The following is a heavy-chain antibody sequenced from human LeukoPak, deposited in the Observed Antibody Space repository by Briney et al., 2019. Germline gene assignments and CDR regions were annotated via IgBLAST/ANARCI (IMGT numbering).Heavy chain of an antibody. CDR1: GFTFSSYE. CDR2: ISSSGSTI. V-gene: IGHV3-48*03. Sequence: PGGSLTLSCAASGFTFSSYEMNWVRQAPGKGLEWVSYISSSGSTIYYADSVRGRFTISRDNAKNSLHLQMNSLTAEDTAVYYCARDGSPDSSGYYWIGEYYFDYWGQGTLGTVSS. CDR3: ARDGSPDSSGYYWIGEYYFDY. D-gene: IGHD3-22*01. J-gene: IGHJ4*02.